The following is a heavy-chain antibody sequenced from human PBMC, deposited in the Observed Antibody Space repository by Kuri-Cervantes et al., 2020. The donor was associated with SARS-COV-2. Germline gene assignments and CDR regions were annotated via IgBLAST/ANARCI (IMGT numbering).Heavy chain of an antibody. V-gene: IGHV3-33*08. CDR3: ARYGFGYSTFYGMDV. CDR2: IWYDGSNK. Sequence: GGSLRLSCAASGFTFSSYGMHWVRQAPGKGLEWVAVIWYDGSNKYYADSVKGRFTISRDNSKNTLYLQMNSLRAEDTAVYYCARYGFGYSTFYGMDVWGQGTTVTVSS. D-gene: IGHD6-13*01. CDR1: GFTFSSYG. J-gene: IGHJ6*02.